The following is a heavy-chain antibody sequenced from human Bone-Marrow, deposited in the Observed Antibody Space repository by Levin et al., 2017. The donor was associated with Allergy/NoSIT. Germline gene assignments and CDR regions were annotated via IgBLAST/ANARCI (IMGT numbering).Heavy chain of an antibody. V-gene: IGHV3-9*01. CDR2: VSWSGDTV. CDR1: GFAFHDYA. J-gene: IGHJ6*02. Sequence: SLKISCVASGFAFHDYAMHWVRQAPGKGLEWVSGVSWSGDTVVSADSVKGRFAVFRDNAKNSLFLQMNSLRVEDTALYYCVKDPYYFDSGTLKYGLDVWARGTMVTVSS. CDR3: VKDPYYFDSGTLKYGLDV. D-gene: IGHD3-10*01.